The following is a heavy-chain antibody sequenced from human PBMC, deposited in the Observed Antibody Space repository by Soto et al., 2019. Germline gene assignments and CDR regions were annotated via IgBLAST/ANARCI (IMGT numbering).Heavy chain of an antibody. D-gene: IGHD2-2*01. CDR3: ARDWGIVVTPAVDFYYGLDV. CDR2: IIPIIGTP. CDR1: GGTFSTYA. Sequence: QVQLVQSVAEVQRPGSSVKVSCKASGGTFSTYAISWVRQAPGQGLEWMGGIIPIIGTPNYAQKFQGRVTITADESTSTAYMEMASLRSEDTAVYFCARDWGIVVTPAVDFYYGLDVWGQGTTVTVSS. J-gene: IGHJ6*02. V-gene: IGHV1-69*01.